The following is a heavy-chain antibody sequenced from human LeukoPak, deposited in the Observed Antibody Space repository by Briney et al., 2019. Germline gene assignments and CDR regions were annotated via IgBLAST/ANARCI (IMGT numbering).Heavy chain of an antibody. CDR1: GFTFSSYA. D-gene: IGHD3-22*01. CDR2: ISSSSSYI. Sequence: GGSLRLSCAASGFTFSSYAMHWVRQAPGKGLEWVSSISSSSSYIYYADSVKGRFTISRDNAKNSLYLQMNSLRAEDTAVYYCARVSVGSSGYPYYFDYWGQGTLVTVSS. V-gene: IGHV3-21*01. J-gene: IGHJ4*02. CDR3: ARVSVGSSGYPYYFDY.